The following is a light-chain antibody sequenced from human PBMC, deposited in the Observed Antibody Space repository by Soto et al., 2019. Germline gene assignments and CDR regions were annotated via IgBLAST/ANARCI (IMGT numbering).Light chain of an antibody. V-gene: IGKV3-15*01. CDR1: QSVSSN. CDR3: QQYNNWPPLT. J-gene: IGKJ4*02. Sequence: EIVMTQSPATLSVSPGERATLSCRASQSVSSNLAWYQQEPGQAPRLLIYGASTRATGIPARFSGSGSGTEFTLTISSLQSEDFAVYYCQQYNNWPPLTFGGGTRWISN. CDR2: GAS.